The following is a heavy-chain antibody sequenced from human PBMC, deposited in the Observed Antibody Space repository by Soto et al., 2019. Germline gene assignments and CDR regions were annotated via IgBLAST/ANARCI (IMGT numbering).Heavy chain of an antibody. CDR2: IYWDDDT. CDR3: AHAFGGTSWPNDAFDV. V-gene: IGHV2-5*02. Sequence: HITLKESGPTLVKPTQTLTLTCIFSGFSFSADGVGVGWIRQPPGKTLKWLALIYWDDDTRYRPSLKSRLTITKASSKNQVVLPMTNRDPLDTATYYCAHAFGGTSWPNDAFDVWGQGTVVTVSS. D-gene: IGHD3-16*01. J-gene: IGHJ3*01. CDR1: GFSFSADGVG.